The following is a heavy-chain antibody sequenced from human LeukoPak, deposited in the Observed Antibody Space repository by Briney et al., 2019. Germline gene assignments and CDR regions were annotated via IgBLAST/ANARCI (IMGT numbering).Heavy chain of an antibody. CDR1: GFTFRSYS. CDR2: ISSSISTI. Sequence: GGSLRLSCAASGFTFRSYSMNWVRQAPGKGLEWVSYISSSISTIYYADSVKGRFTISRDNAKNSLYLQMNSLRAEDTAVYYCARVRIVGATDYWGQGTLVTVSS. D-gene: IGHD1-26*01. J-gene: IGHJ4*02. V-gene: IGHV3-48*04. CDR3: ARVRIVGATDY.